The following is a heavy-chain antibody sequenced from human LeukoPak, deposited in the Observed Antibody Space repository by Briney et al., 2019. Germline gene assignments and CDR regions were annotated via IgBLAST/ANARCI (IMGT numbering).Heavy chain of an antibody. CDR3: ARDWGYGSGSYYFDY. D-gene: IGHD3-10*01. V-gene: IGHV1-69*05. CDR2: IVPIFGTA. Sequence: GASVKVSCKASGGTFSSYAISWVRQAPGQGLEWMGGIVPIFGTANYAQKFQGRVTITTDESTSTAYMELSSLRSEDTAVYYCARDWGYGSGSYYFDYWGQGTLVTVSS. J-gene: IGHJ4*02. CDR1: GGTFSSYA.